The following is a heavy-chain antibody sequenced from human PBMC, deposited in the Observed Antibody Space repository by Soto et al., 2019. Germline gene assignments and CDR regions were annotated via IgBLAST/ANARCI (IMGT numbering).Heavy chain of an antibody. CDR2: INPSGDNI. J-gene: IGHJ4*02. V-gene: IGHV1-46*01. CDR3: ARDPQGYCSGGRCYHFDY. CDR1: GYTLTSYS. Sequence: VQLVQSGAEVKKPGASVRVSCKASGYTLTSYSMHWVRQAPGQGLEWMGIINPSGDNIRYAQNFQGRVTMTRDTSTSTVYLELSSLRSEDTAIYYCARDPQGYCSGGRCYHFDYWGQGTLVTVSS. D-gene: IGHD2-15*01.